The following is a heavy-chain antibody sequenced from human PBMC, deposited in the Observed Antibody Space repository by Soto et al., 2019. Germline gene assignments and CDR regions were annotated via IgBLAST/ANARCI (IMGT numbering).Heavy chain of an antibody. CDR1: GFTFSGYA. V-gene: IGHV3-30-3*01. Sequence: QVQLVESGGGVVQPGKSLRLSCVGSGFTFSGYAMHWIRQAPGKAPEWVALISSDGSSTLYADSVRGRLTISRDNSRDTLYLQLNSVRPDDTAVFSCARGAYRYFDYWGQGTLVTVSS. CDR2: ISSDGSST. D-gene: IGHD4-4*01. CDR3: ARGAYRYFDY. J-gene: IGHJ4*02.